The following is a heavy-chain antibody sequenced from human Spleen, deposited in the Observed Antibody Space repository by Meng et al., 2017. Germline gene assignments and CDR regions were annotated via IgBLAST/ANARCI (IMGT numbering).Heavy chain of an antibody. CDR1: GGSVRSASYY. CDR3: ARWGRGNDYGGNSSYFDY. D-gene: IGHD4-23*01. J-gene: IGHJ4*02. V-gene: IGHV4-61*01. CDR2: IYYSGST. Sequence: SETLSLTCAVSGGSVRSASYYWTWIRQPPGKGLEWIGYIYYSGSTNYNPSLKSRVAISVDTSKNQFSLKLSSVTAADTAVYYCARWGRGNDYGGNSSYFDYWGQGTMVTVSS.